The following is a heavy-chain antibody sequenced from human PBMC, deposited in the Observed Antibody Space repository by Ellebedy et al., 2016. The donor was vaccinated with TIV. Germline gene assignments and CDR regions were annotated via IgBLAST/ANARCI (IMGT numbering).Heavy chain of an antibody. CDR2: IYYSGST. CDR1: GGSISSYY. D-gene: IGHD3-22*01. J-gene: IGHJ4*02. CDR3: ARTDSSGYYYGARPHFDY. V-gene: IGHV4-59*01. Sequence: SETLSLTCTVSGGSISSYYWSWIRQPPGKGLEWIGYIYYSGSTNYNPSLKSRVTISVDTSKNQFSLKLSSVTAADTAVYYCARTDSSGYYYGARPHFDYWGQGTLVTVSS.